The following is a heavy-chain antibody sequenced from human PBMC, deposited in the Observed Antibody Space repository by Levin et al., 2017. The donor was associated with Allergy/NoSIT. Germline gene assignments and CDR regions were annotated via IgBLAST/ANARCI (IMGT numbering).Heavy chain of an antibody. V-gene: IGHV4-34*01. D-gene: IGHD5-18*01. Sequence: PSETLSLTCAVSGGSFSGFFWSWIRQSPKKGLEWIGEINHRGSTNYNPSLQSRVTITVDTSKSQFSLNLSSVTAADAAVYYCARIPYRTFDYWGQGTLVTVSS. CDR3: ARIPYRTFDY. J-gene: IGHJ4*02. CDR2: INHRGST. CDR1: GGSFSGFF.